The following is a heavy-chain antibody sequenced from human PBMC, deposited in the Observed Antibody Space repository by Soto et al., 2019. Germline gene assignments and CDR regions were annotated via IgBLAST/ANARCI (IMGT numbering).Heavy chain of an antibody. V-gene: IGHV5-51*01. CDR3: ARLRFLEWLSTSWFDP. CDR1: GYSFTSYW. J-gene: IGHJ5*02. CDR2: IYPGDSDT. D-gene: IGHD3-3*01. Sequence: RGESLKISCKGSGYSFTSYWIGWVRQMPGKGLEWMGIIYPGDSDTRYSPSFQGQVTISADKSISTAYLQWSSLKASDTAMYYCARLRFLEWLSTSWFDPWGQGTLVTVSS.